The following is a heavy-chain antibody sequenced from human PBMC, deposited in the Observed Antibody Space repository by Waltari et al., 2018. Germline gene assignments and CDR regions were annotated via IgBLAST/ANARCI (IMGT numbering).Heavy chain of an antibody. D-gene: IGHD2-21*01. CDR2: FSYNGNT. Sequence: QLQMQESGPGLVRPSENLSLTCAVPGCSITTITYFWGWIRQPPGKGLEWIASFSYNGNTYYNPSLKSRVTISGDTSKNQFSLVLTSVTAADTAVYYCARGLGAIYWGHGTLVTVSS. V-gene: IGHV4-39*07. CDR3: ARGLGAIY. CDR1: GCSITTITYF. J-gene: IGHJ4*01.